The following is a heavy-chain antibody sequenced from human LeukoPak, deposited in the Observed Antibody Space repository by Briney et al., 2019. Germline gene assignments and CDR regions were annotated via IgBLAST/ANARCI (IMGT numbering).Heavy chain of an antibody. J-gene: IGHJ4*02. CDR2: INHSRST. CDR1: GGSFSGYY. D-gene: IGHD5-18*01. Sequence: SETLSLTCAVYGGSFSGYYWSWIRQPPGKGLEWIGEINHSRSTNYNPSLKSRVTISVDTSKNQFSLKLSSVTAADTAVYYCARGLGYSYGYTPVYFDYWGQGTLVTVSS. CDR3: ARGLGYSYGYTPVYFDY. V-gene: IGHV4-34*01.